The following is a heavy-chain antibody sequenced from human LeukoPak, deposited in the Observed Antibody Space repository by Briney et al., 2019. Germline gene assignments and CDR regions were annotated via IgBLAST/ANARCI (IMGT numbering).Heavy chain of an antibody. Sequence: GASVKVSCKASGYTFTGYYMRWVRQAPGQGLEWMGWINPNSGGTNYAQKFQGRVTMTRDTSISTAYMELSRLRSDDTAVYYCARDLERRFYYYYYYGMDVWGQGTTVTVSS. D-gene: IGHD1-1*01. CDR2: INPNSGGT. J-gene: IGHJ6*02. V-gene: IGHV1-2*02. CDR3: ARDLERRFYYYYYYGMDV. CDR1: GYTFTGYY.